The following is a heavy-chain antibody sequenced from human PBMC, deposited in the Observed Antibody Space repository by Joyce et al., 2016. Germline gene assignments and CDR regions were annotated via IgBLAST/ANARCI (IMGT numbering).Heavy chain of an antibody. Sequence: QVQLQQWGAGLLKTSESLSLTCAVYSGPFSGFFWSWVRQPPGKGLEWIGGITNSGATHSNPSLKSRLTMSVDTSRKEFSLKLSSVTVADTAIYYCARSQWLAPLLYWGQGTPVTVSS. D-gene: IGHD6-19*01. CDR1: SGPFSGFF. J-gene: IGHJ4*02. V-gene: IGHV4-34*02. CDR3: ARSQWLAPLLY. CDR2: ITNSGAT.